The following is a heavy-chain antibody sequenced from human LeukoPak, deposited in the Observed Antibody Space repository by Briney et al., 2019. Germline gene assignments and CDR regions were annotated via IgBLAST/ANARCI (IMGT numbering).Heavy chain of an antibody. J-gene: IGHJ4*02. V-gene: IGHV3-30*18. CDR3: AKYGSYNYYDRSPDY. CDR2: ISYDGSNK. CDR1: GFTFSSYG. Sequence: GGSLRLSCAASGFTFSSYGMHWVRQAPGKGLEWVAVISYDGSNKYYADSVKGRFTISRDNSKNTLYLQMNSLRAEDTAVYFCAKYGSYNYYDRSPDYWGQGTLVTVSS. D-gene: IGHD3-22*01.